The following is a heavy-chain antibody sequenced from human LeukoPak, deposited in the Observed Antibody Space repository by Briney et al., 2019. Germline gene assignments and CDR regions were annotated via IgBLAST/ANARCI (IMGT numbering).Heavy chain of an antibody. CDR1: GFTFSSYG. Sequence: GGSLRLSCAASGFTFSSYGMHWVRQAPGKGLEWVAVISYDGSNKYYADSVKGRFTISRDNSKNTLYLQMNSLRAEDTALYYCARGRYSGSYLLDYWGQGTLVTVSS. V-gene: IGHV3-30*03. J-gene: IGHJ4*02. D-gene: IGHD1-26*01. CDR3: ARGRYSGSYLLDY. CDR2: ISYDGSNK.